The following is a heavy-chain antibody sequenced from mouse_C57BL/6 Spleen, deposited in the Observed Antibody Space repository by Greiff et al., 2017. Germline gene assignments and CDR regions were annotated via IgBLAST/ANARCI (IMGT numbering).Heavy chain of an antibody. CDR1: GYTFTSYW. D-gene: IGHD1-1*01. CDR3: AGEYYGSSPFAY. Sequence: QVQLQQPGAELVKPGASVKLSCKASGYTFTSYWMHWVKQRPGRGLEWIGRIAPNSGGTKYNEKFKSKATLTVDKPSRTAYMQLSSLTSEDSAVYYCAGEYYGSSPFAYWGQGTLVTVSA. CDR2: IAPNSGGT. J-gene: IGHJ3*01. V-gene: IGHV1-72*01.